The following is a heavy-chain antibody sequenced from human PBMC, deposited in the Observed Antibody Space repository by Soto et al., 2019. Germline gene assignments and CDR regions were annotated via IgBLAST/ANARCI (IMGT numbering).Heavy chain of an antibody. D-gene: IGHD3-9*01. CDR1: GFTFSNYG. Sequence: QVLLVESGGGVVQPGRSLRLSCAASGFTFSNYGMHWVRQAPGKGLEWVAVISFDGNTKYYGDSVNGRFIVSRDNSKNILYVQMNSLRPEDTAVYYCVKSKDLTGNDFKFDHWGQGTLVTVSS. J-gene: IGHJ4*02. V-gene: IGHV3-30*18. CDR3: VKSKDLTGNDFKFDH. CDR2: ISFDGNTK.